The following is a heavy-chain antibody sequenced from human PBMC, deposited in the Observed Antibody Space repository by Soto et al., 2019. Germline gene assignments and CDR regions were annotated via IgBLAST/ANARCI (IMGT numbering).Heavy chain of an antibody. CDR3: ARHRFVVVPVMGFDP. J-gene: IGHJ5*02. CDR1: GCSISSYY. V-gene: IGHV4-59*08. Sequence: SGTPSLTRTFSGCSISSYYLGWIRPPPGKGLEWIGYIYYSGSTNYNPSLKSRVTISVDTSKNQFSLKLSSVTAADTAVYYCARHRFVVVPVMGFDPWGQGTLVTVSS. D-gene: IGHD2-2*01. CDR2: IYYSGST.